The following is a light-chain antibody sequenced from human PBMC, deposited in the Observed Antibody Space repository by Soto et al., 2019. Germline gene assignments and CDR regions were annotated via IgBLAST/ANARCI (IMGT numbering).Light chain of an antibody. CDR1: QSVSSSY. CDR2: GAT. Sequence: EIVLTQSPGTLSLSPGERATLSCRASQSVSSSYLAWYQPKPGQAPRLLIYGATSRATGIPDRFSGSGSGTDFTLTISRLEPEDFAVSYCQQYGSSRTFGQGTKVEIK. CDR3: QQYGSSRT. J-gene: IGKJ1*01. V-gene: IGKV3-20*01.